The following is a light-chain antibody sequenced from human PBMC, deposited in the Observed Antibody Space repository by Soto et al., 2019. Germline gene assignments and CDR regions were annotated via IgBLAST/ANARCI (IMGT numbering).Light chain of an antibody. CDR3: QSYDSSLSVYV. CDR1: SSNIGAGYD. Sequence: QAVVTQPPSVSGAPGQRVTISCTGSSSNIGAGYDVHWYQQFPGTAPKLLIYDNSNRPSGVPDRFSGSKSGTSASLAITGLQAEDEADYYCQSYDSSLSVYVFGTGTKLTVL. J-gene: IGLJ1*01. V-gene: IGLV1-40*01. CDR2: DNS.